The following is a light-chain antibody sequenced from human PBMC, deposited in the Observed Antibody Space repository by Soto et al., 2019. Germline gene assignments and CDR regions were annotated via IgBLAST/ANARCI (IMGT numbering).Light chain of an antibody. CDR1: NIGSKS. Sequence: SNELTQPPSVSVAPGKTARITCGGNNIGSKSVHWYQQRPGQAPVLVIYYDSDRPSGIPERFSGSNSGNTATLTISRVEAGDEADYYCQVWDSSSDPLYVFGTGTKLTVL. J-gene: IGLJ1*01. CDR3: QVWDSSSDPLYV. V-gene: IGLV3-21*04. CDR2: YDS.